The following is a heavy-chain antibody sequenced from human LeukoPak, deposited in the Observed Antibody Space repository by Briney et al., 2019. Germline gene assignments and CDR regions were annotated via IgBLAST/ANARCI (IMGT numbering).Heavy chain of an antibody. CDR3: ARLYSFSGLYYYWYMDV. CDR1: GGSLSGYY. CDR2: INRSGGT. J-gene: IGHJ6*03. Sequence: SETLSLICAVYGGSLSGYYWSWIRQPPGKGLESIGEINRSGGTNYNPSLKSRVTISIDTSKNQFSLRLSSVTAADTAVYYCARLYSFSGLYYYWYMDVWGRGTPVTVSS. D-gene: IGHD6-13*01. V-gene: IGHV4-34*01.